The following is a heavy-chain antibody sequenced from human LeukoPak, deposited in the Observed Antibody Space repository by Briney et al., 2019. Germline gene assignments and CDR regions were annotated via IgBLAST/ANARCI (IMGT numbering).Heavy chain of an antibody. D-gene: IGHD6-19*01. V-gene: IGHV5-51*01. CDR2: IYPGDSDT. J-gene: IGHJ6*02. Sequence: PGESLKISCKGSGYSFTSYWIGWVREIPGKGLEWLGIIYPGDSDTRYSPSFQGQVTISADKSISTAYLQWSSLKASDTAMYYCARGIAMAGSDYYGMDVWGQGTTVTVSS. CDR1: GYSFTSYW. CDR3: ARGIAMAGSDYYGMDV.